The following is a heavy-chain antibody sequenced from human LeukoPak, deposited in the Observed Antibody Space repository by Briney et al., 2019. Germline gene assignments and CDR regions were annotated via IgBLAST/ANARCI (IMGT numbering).Heavy chain of an antibody. D-gene: IGHD3-10*01. CDR3: AKDARAGGVRGAVDYYYYYMDV. Sequence: PGGSLRLSCAASGFTFVNYGFHWVRQAPVKALEWVAFNGNQKYGDSVKGRFTISRDNSKNTLYLQVNGLRPEDTAVYYCAKDARAGGVRGAVDYYYYYMDVWGKGTTVTVSS. J-gene: IGHJ6*03. V-gene: IGHV3-30*02. CDR1: GFTFVNYG. CDR2: NGNQ.